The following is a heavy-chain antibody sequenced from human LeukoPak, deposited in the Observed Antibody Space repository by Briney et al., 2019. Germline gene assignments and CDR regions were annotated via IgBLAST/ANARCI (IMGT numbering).Heavy chain of an antibody. V-gene: IGHV4-39*07. CDR2: IYYRGST. Sequence: PSDTLSLTCTVSGGSISSSSYYWRWIRQPPGKGLQWIGTIYYRGSTYYNPSLKSRVTISVDTSKNQFSLKLSSVTAADTAVYYCARGLLVAAAVGLYWFDPWGQGTLVTVSS. CDR1: GGSISSSSYY. J-gene: IGHJ5*02. CDR3: ARGLLVAAAVGLYWFDP. D-gene: IGHD6-13*01.